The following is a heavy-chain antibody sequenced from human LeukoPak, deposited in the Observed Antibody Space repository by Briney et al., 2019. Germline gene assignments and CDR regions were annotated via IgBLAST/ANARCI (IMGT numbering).Heavy chain of an antibody. D-gene: IGHD2-2*01. CDR1: GFTFSAYW. CDR3: ARDGGSAMPFDY. J-gene: IGHJ4*02. Sequence: GGSLRLSCAASGFTFSAYWMSWVRQAPGKGLEWVANIRQDGSNKYYVDSVKGRFTISRDNAKNSLYLQMNSLRAEDTAVYYCARDGGSAMPFDYWGQGTLVTVSS. V-gene: IGHV3-7*01. CDR2: IRQDGSNK.